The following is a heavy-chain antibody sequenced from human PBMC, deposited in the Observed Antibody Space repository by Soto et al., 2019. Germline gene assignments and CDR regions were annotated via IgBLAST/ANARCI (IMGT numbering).Heavy chain of an antibody. V-gene: IGHV3-23*01. CDR1: GFTFSSYA. J-gene: IGHJ4*02. D-gene: IGHD3-22*01. CDR2: ISGSGGST. Sequence: EVQLLESGGGLVQPGGSLRLSCAASGFTFSSYAMSWVRQAPGKGLEWVSAISGSGGSTYYADSVKGRFTISRDNSKNTRYLQMTSLRAEDTAVYYCAKNPPRAYDYDSSGYRAGGYFDYWGQGTLVTVSS. CDR3: AKNPPRAYDYDSSGYRAGGYFDY.